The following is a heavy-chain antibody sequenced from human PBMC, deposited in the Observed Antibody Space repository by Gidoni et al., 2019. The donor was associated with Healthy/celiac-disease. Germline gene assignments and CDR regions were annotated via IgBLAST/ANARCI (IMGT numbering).Heavy chain of an antibody. CDR3: ARVDLGSPYYYGMDV. CDR2: IFSNDEK. Sequence: QVTLTESGPVLVKPTETLTLTCTVSGFSLSHARMGVSWIRQPPGKALEWLAHIFSNDEKSYSTSLNRRLTISKDTSKSQVVLTMTNMDPVDTATYYCARVDLGSPYYYGMDVWGQGTTVTVSS. CDR1: GFSLSHARMG. V-gene: IGHV2-26*01. J-gene: IGHJ6*02. D-gene: IGHD5-12*01.